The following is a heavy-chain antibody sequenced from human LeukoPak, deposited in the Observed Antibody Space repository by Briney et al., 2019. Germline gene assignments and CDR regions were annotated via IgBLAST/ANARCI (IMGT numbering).Heavy chain of an antibody. CDR2: INQDGSQT. V-gene: IGHV3-7*01. CDR1: GFTSGHIFTDYW. J-gene: IGHJ4*02. Sequence: GGSLRLSCVASGFTSGHIFTDYWMTWVRQVPGKGLEWVADINQDGSQTYYLDSVKARFTISRDNAKESVSLQMNSLRAEDTAIYYCSAILYHWGQGTLVTVSS. D-gene: IGHD2-2*01. CDR3: SAILYH.